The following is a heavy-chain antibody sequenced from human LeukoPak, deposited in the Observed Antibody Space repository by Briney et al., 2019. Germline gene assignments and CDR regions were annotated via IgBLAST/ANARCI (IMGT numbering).Heavy chain of an antibody. D-gene: IGHD3-10*01. CDR1: GFTFSSYE. CDR3: ARGYLLWFGEGFDY. V-gene: IGHV3-48*03. CDR2: IGTSGSTI. Sequence: GGSLRLSCAGSGFTFSSYEMNWVRRAPGKGLEWVSYIGTSGSTIYYADSVKGRFTISRDNAKNSLYLQTNSLRAEDTAVYYCARGYLLWFGEGFDYWGQGTLVTVSS. J-gene: IGHJ4*02.